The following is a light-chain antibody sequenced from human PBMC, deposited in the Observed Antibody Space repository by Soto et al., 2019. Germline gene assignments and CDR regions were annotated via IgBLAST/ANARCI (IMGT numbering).Light chain of an antibody. V-gene: IGKV3-15*01. CDR3: QHYNRWPRT. Sequence: ERVMTQSPATLSVSPGERATLSCRASQSVSTNLAWYHQKPGQAPRLLIYGASTRATGVPARFSGSGSGTEFTLTISSLQSEDFAVYHCQHYNRWPRTFGQGTKVESK. J-gene: IGKJ1*01. CDR2: GAS. CDR1: QSVSTN.